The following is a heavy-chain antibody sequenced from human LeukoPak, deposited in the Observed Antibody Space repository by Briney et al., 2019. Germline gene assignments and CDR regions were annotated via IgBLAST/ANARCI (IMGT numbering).Heavy chain of an antibody. V-gene: IGHV1-69*13. CDR3: ARDNGYCSSSNCYKWSYFDY. CDR1: GGTFSKYT. Sequence: GASVKVSCKASGGTFSKYTISWVRQRPGQGLEWMGGITPLFGTANYAQKFQGRVTITADESTSTAYMELSSLRSEDTAVYYCARDNGYCSSSNCYKWSYFDYWGQGTLVTVSS. CDR2: ITPLFGTA. J-gene: IGHJ4*02. D-gene: IGHD2-2*02.